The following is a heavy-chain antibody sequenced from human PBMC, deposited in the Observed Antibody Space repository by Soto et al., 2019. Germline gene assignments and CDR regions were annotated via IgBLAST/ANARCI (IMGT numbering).Heavy chain of an antibody. CDR2: ISGSGGST. V-gene: IGHV3-23*01. CDR1: RFTFNSYA. Sequence: GGSLRLSCAASRFTFNSYAMSWVRQAPREGLEWVSAISGSGGSTYYADSVKGRFTISTDNSKNTLYLQMNSLRAEDTAVYYCVKVAPGIAAAGTSNFDYWGQGTLVTVSS. J-gene: IGHJ4*02. D-gene: IGHD6-13*01. CDR3: VKVAPGIAAAGTSNFDY.